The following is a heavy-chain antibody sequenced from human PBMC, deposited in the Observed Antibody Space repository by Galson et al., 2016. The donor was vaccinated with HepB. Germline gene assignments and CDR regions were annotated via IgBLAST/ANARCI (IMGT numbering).Heavy chain of an antibody. V-gene: IGHV3-23*01. D-gene: IGHD3-3*01. CDR2: ISGTGGTT. CDR3: AKGDDFWSGYYGGL. CDR1: GFTFSNYA. J-gene: IGHJ4*02. Sequence: SLRLSCAASGFTFSNYAMSWVRQAPGTGLEWVSGISGTGGTTYSADSVKGRFTISRDNSKNTLYLRMNSLRAEDTAVYYCAKGDDFWSGYYGGLWGQGTLVTVSS.